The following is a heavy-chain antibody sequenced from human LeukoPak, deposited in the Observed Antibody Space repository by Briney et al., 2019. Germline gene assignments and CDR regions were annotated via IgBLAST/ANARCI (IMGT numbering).Heavy chain of an antibody. CDR3: ARSSGPLGWPSGSYYDY. Sequence: SVKVSCKASGGTFSSYAISWLRQAPGQGLEWMGRIIPIFGTANYAQKFQGRVTITTDESTSTAYMELSSLRSEDTAVYYCARSSGPLGWPSGSYYDYWGQGTLVTVSS. CDR2: IIPIFGTA. V-gene: IGHV1-69*05. CDR1: GGTFSSYA. D-gene: IGHD1-26*01. J-gene: IGHJ4*02.